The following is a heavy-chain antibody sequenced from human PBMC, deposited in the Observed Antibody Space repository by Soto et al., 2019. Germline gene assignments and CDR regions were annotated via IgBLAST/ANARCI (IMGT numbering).Heavy chain of an antibody. D-gene: IGHD1-1*01. CDR2: MNPNSGNT. CDR1: GYTFTSYD. Sequence: QVQLVQSGAEVKKPGASVKVSCKASGYTFTSYDINWVRQATGQGLEWMGWMNPNSGNTGYAQKFQGRVTMTRNTSISTAYMELSSLRSEGTAVYYCARRPRDWNYYYYMDVWGKGTTVTVSS. V-gene: IGHV1-8*01. CDR3: ARRPRDWNYYYYMDV. J-gene: IGHJ6*03.